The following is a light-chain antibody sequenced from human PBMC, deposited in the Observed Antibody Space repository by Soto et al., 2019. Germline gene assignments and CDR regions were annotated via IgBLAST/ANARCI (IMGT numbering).Light chain of an antibody. J-gene: IGKJ4*01. CDR1: QSVSNSY. CDR2: GAS. Sequence: EIVLTQSPGTLSLSPGERATLSCRASQSVSNSYLAWYQQKPGQAPRLLIYGASRRATGIPDRFSGTGSGTYFTLTITRLEPEDFAVYYCQQFGGSPLVTFGGGTKVES. CDR3: QQFGGSPLVT. V-gene: IGKV3-20*01.